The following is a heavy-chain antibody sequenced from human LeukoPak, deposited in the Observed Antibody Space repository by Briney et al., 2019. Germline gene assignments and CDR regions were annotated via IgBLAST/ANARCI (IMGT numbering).Heavy chain of an antibody. CDR1: VYSFSNYW. CDR3: ARAPTSVSNPYYFDY. D-gene: IGHD4-11*01. J-gene: IGHJ4*02. Sequence: PGESLKISCKASVYSFSNYWIGWVRQMPGKGLEWMGIIYPGDSDTRYSPSFQGQVTISADKSITTGYLQWSSLKASDTAMYYCARAPTSVSNPYYFDYWGQGALVTVSS. CDR2: IYPGDSDT. V-gene: IGHV5-51*01.